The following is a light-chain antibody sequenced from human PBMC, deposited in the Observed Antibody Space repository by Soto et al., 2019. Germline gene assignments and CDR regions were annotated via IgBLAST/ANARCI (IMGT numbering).Light chain of an antibody. V-gene: IGKV3-20*01. CDR3: QQYGSSRWT. CDR2: GAS. J-gene: IGKJ1*01. CDR1: RSVSSSY. Sequence: EIVLTQSPGTLSLSPGERATLSCRASRSVSSSYLAWYQQKPGQAPRLLIYGASSRATGIAARFSGSGSGTDFTLTISRLEPEDFAVYYCQQYGSSRWTFGQGTKVDIK.